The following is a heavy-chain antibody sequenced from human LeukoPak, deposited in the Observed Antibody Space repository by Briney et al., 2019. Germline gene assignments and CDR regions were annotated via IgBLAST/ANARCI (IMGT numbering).Heavy chain of an antibody. D-gene: IGHD3-22*01. CDR1: GGSISSYY. Sequence: PSETLSLTCTVSGGSISSYYWIWIRQPPGKGLEWIGYIYTSGSTNYNPSLKSRVTISVDTSKNQFSLKLSSVTAADTAVYYCARVDMIDHYFDYWGQGTLVTVSS. J-gene: IGHJ4*02. CDR2: IYTSGST. CDR3: ARVDMIDHYFDY. V-gene: IGHV4-4*09.